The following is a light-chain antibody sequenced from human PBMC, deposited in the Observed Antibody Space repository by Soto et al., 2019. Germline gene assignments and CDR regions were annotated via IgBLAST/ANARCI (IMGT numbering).Light chain of an antibody. CDR3: QSYDSSLSGV. CDR1: SSNIGAGYD. Sequence: QSVLTHPPSVSGAPGQRVTISCTGISSNIGAGYDVHWYQQLPGTAPKLFIYGNSNRPSGVPDRFSGSKSVTSASLAITGLQAEDEADYYCQSYDSSLSGVFGTGTKLTV. J-gene: IGLJ1*01. CDR2: GNS. V-gene: IGLV1-40*01.